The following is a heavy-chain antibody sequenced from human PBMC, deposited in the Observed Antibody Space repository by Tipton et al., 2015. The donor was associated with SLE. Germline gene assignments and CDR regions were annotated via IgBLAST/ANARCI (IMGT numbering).Heavy chain of an antibody. CDR3: ARPTYSSGWYYFDY. CDR1: GGSISSYY. D-gene: IGHD6-19*01. V-gene: IGHV4-39*07. Sequence: LRLSCTVSGGSISSYYWGWIRQPPGKGLEWIGSIYHSGSTYYNPSLKSRVTISVDTSKNQFSLKLSSVTAADTAVYYCARPTYSSGWYYFDYWGQGTLVTVSS. J-gene: IGHJ4*02. CDR2: IYHSGST.